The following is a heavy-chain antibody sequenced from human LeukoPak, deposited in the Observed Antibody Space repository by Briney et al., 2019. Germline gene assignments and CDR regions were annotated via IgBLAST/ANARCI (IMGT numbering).Heavy chain of an antibody. V-gene: IGHV1-8*01. CDR3: ARVKGYCSSTSCLRYDWFDP. CDR2: MNPNSGNT. D-gene: IGHD2-2*01. Sequence: ASVKVSCKASGYTFTSYDINWVRQATGQGLEWMGWMNPNSGNTGYAQKFQGRVTMTRNTSISTAYMELSSLRSEDTAVYYCARVKGYCSSTSCLRYDWFDPWGQGTLVTVSS. J-gene: IGHJ5*02. CDR1: GYTFTSYD.